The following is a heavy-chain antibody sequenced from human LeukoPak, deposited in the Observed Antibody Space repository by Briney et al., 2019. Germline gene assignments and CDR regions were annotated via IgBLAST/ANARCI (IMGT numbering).Heavy chain of an antibody. Sequence: GGSLRLSCVASGFTFSRYSMNWVRQAPGKGLEWVSSISSSSSYIYYADSVKGRFTISRDNAKNSLYLQMNSLRDEDTAVYYCARDASPSAVATLANWGQGTLVTVSS. D-gene: IGHD5-12*01. CDR3: ARDASPSAVATLAN. J-gene: IGHJ4*02. V-gene: IGHV3-21*01. CDR2: ISSSSSYI. CDR1: GFTFSRYS.